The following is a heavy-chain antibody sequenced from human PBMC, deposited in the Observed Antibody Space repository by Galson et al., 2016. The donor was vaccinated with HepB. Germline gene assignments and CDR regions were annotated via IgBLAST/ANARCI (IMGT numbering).Heavy chain of an antibody. Sequence: SETLSLTCAVSGGSISNNNWWSWVRQPPGKGLEWIGEIYHSGSTNYNPSLKSRVTISLDKSESQFSLRLTSVTAADTALYYCARQRRGGPSDYWGQGMLVIVSS. D-gene: IGHD6-25*01. CDR1: GGSISNNNW. J-gene: IGHJ4*02. CDR3: ARQRRGGPSDY. CDR2: IYHSGST. V-gene: IGHV4-4*02.